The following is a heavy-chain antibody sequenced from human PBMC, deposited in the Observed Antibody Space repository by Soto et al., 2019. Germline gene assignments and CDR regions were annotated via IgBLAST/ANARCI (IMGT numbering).Heavy chain of an antibody. D-gene: IGHD2-2*03. Sequence: ASVKVSCKASGYTFTSYGISWVRQAPGQGLEWMGWISAYNGNTNYAQKLQGRVTMTTDTSTSTAYMELRSLKSDDTAVYYCSRDPGYCSSTSCYRERYYYYYYGMDVWGQGTTVNVSS. CDR1: GYTFTSYG. V-gene: IGHV1-18*01. CDR3: SRDPGYCSSTSCYRERYYYYYYGMDV. J-gene: IGHJ6*02. CDR2: ISAYNGNT.